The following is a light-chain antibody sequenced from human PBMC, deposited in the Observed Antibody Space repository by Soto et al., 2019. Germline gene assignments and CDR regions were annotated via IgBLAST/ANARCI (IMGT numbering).Light chain of an antibody. CDR3: QQYDDLLS. Sequence: DIQMTQSPSSLSASVGDRVTITCQASQDIAKYLNWYQQKPGNAPKLLIYDAYELHAGVTSRFSGSGSGKDFTFTISSVKPEDFATYYCQQYDDLLSFGGGTKVEIK. CDR2: DAY. J-gene: IGKJ4*01. V-gene: IGKV1-33*01. CDR1: QDIAKY.